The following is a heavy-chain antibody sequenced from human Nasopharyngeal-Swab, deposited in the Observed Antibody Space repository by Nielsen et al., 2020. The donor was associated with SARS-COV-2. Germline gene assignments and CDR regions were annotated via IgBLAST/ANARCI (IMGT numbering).Heavy chain of an antibody. D-gene: IGHD6-13*01. CDR3: ARDRVDSSSWGYYYYGMDV. CDR1: GFTFSSYD. V-gene: IGHV3-13*01. CDR2: IGTAGDT. Sequence: GGSLRPSCAASGFTFSSYDMHWVRQATGKGLEWVSAIGTAGDTYYPGSVKGRFTISRENAKNSLYLQMNSLRAGDTAVYYCARDRVDSSSWGYYYYGMDVWGQGTTVTVSS. J-gene: IGHJ6*02.